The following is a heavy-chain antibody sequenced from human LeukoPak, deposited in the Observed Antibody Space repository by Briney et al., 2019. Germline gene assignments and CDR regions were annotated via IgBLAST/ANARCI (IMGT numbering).Heavy chain of an antibody. V-gene: IGHV3-23*01. CDR1: GFTFSKYT. CDR2: ISGSGGRT. CDR3: ANWFYDSSGYYYEYFDY. J-gene: IGHJ4*02. D-gene: IGHD3-22*01. Sequence: GGSLRLSCAASGFTFSKYTMFWVRQAPGKGLEWVSAISGSGGRTYYADSVKGRFTISRDNSRNTLYLQMNSLRAEDTAVYYCANWFYDSSGYYYEYFDYWGQGTLVTVSS.